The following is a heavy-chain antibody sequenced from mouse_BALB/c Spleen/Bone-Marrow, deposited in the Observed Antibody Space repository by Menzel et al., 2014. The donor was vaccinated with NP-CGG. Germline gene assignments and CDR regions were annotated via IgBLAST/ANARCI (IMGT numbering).Heavy chain of an antibody. CDR3: ARGLRHAMDY. J-gene: IGHJ4*01. CDR2: IDPANGNT. CDR1: GFNIKDTY. Sequence: VQLKESGAELVKPGASVKLSCTASGFNIKDTYMHWVKQRPEQGLEWTGRIDPANGNTKYDPKFQGKATITADTSSNTAYLQLSSLTSEDTAVYYCARGLRHAMDYWGQGTSVTVSS. D-gene: IGHD2-4*01. V-gene: IGHV14-3*02.